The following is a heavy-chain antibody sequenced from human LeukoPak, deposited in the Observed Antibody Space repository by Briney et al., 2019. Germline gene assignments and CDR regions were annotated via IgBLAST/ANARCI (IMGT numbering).Heavy chain of an antibody. J-gene: IGHJ4*02. D-gene: IGHD3-10*01. CDR2: IRYDGSNK. Sequence: GGSLRLSCAASGFTFSSYGMHWVRQAPGKGLEWVAFIRYDGSNKYYADSVKGRFTISRDNSKNTLYLQMNSLRAEDTAVYYCAKGEGFGELFFDYWGQGTLVTVSS. CDR1: GFTFSSYG. CDR3: AKGEGFGELFFDY. V-gene: IGHV3-30*02.